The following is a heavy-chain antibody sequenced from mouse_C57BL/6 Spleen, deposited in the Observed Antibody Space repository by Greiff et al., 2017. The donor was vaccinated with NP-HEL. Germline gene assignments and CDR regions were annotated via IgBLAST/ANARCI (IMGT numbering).Heavy chain of an antibody. J-gene: IGHJ4*01. V-gene: IGHV2-9-1*01. CDR1: GFSLTSYA. Sequence: VHLVESGPGLVAPSQSLSIPCTVSGFSLTSYAISWVRQPPGKGLEWLGVIWTGGGTNYNSALKSRLSISKDNSKSQVFLKMNSLQTDDTARYYCARGDDGYYVAMDYWGQGTSVTVSS. CDR2: IWTGGGT. CDR3: ARGDDGYYVAMDY. D-gene: IGHD2-3*01.